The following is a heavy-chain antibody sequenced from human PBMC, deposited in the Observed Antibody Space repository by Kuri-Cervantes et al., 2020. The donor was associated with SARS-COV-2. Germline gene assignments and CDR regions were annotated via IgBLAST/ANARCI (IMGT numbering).Heavy chain of an antibody. Sequence: LRLSCTVSGGSISSGGYYWSWIRQPPGKGLEWIGYIYHSGSTYYNPSLKSRVTISVDTSKNQFSLKLSSVTAADTAVYYCARWQKYGSGSYSDAFDIWGQGTVVTVSS. CDR1: GGSISSGGYY. CDR3: ARWQKYGSGSYSDAFDI. J-gene: IGHJ3*02. V-gene: IGHV4-30-2*02. CDR2: IYHSGST. D-gene: IGHD3-10*01.